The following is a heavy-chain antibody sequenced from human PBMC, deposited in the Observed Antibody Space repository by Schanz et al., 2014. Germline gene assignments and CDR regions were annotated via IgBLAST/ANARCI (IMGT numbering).Heavy chain of an antibody. D-gene: IGHD3-10*01. CDR3: ARDGGEVVRGVIEGFNHYYYGIDV. CDR2: INLSGGST. J-gene: IGHJ6*02. V-gene: IGHV1-46*03. Sequence: QVQLVQSGAEVKKPGASVKVSCKASGYTFTSYSMHWVRQAPGQGLEWMGIINLSGGSTNNAQKFQGRLAMTRDTSTSTGYMELSSLRSEDTTVYYCARDGGEVVRGVIEGFNHYYYGIDVWGQGTTVTVSS. CDR1: GYTFTSYS.